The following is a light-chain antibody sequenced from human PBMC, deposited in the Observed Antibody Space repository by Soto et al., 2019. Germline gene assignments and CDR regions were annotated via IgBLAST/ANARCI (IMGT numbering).Light chain of an antibody. Sequence: EIVLTQSPATLSLSPGERATLSCRASQSVSSNLAWYQQKPGQAPRLLIYDASNRATGIPARCSGSGSGTDFTLTISSLEAEEFAVYYCQQRSNWPLTFGGGTKVEIK. CDR1: QSVSSN. CDR2: DAS. V-gene: IGKV3-11*01. J-gene: IGKJ4*01. CDR3: QQRSNWPLT.